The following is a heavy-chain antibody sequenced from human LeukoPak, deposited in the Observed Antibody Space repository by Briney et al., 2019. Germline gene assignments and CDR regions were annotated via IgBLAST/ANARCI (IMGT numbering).Heavy chain of an antibody. J-gene: IGHJ4*02. D-gene: IGHD6-19*01. CDR3: ARDETIAAGYSRGWYDTPRGYFDY. CDR2: ISSSSTI. CDR1: GFTFSSYS. Sequence: GGSLRLSCAASGFTFSSYSMNWVRQAPGKGLEWVSYISSSSTIYYADSVKGRFTISRDNAKNSLYLQMNSLRAEDTAVYYCARDETIAAGYSRGWYDTPRGYFDYWGQGTLVTVSS. V-gene: IGHV3-48*04.